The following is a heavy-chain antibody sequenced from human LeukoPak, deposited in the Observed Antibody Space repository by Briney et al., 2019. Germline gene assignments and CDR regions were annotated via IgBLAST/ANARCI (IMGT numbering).Heavy chain of an antibody. J-gene: IGHJ3*02. CDR3: ARRNDYDSSGYLLGDAFNI. CDR2: IYPGDSDT. Sequence: GESLKISCKGSGYSFTSYWIGWVRQMPGKGLEWMGIIYPGDSDTRYSPSFQGQVTISADKSISTAYLQWSSLKASDTAMYYCARRNDYDSSGYLLGDAFNIWGQGTMVTVSS. D-gene: IGHD3-22*01. CDR1: GYSFTSYW. V-gene: IGHV5-51*01.